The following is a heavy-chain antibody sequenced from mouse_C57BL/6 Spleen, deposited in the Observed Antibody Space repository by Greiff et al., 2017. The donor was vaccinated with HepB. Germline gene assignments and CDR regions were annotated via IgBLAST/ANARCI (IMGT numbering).Heavy chain of an antibody. D-gene: IGHD1-1*01. CDR3: AGNYYGSSPHAMDY. V-gene: IGHV1-72*01. Sequence: VQLQQPGAELVKPGASVKLSCKASGYTLTSYWMHWVKQRPGRGLEWIGRIDPNSGGTKYNEKFKSKATLTVDKPSSTAYMQLSSLTSEDSAVYYCAGNYYGSSPHAMDYWGQGTSVTVSS. J-gene: IGHJ4*01. CDR1: GYTLTSYW. CDR2: IDPNSGGT.